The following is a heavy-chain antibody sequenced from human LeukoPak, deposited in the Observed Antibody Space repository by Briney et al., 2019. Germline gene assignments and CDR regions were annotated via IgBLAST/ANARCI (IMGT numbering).Heavy chain of an antibody. D-gene: IGHD3-10*02. CDR1: GSTLSSYS. Sequence: PGGSLRLSCAASGSTLSSYSMHWVRQAPGKGLEFVSAISKNGRNTYYGNSMKGRFTISRDISKNTLYLQMGSLRAEDTAVYYCAELGITMLGGVWGKGTTVTISS. CDR3: AELGITMLGGV. J-gene: IGHJ6*04. V-gene: IGHV3-64*01. CDR2: ISKNGRNT.